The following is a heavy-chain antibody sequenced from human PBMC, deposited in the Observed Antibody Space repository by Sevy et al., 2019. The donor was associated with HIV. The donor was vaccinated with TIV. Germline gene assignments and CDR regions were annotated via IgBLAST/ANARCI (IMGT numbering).Heavy chain of an antibody. CDR3: AKGRGGNYYADR. V-gene: IGHV3-30*02. CDR2: IWFDGSKK. D-gene: IGHD2-15*01. Sequence: GGSLRLSCAASGFPLSSYTMHWVRQAPGKGLEWVAFIWFDGSKKYYVDSVKGRFTISRDDSKNTLYLEMDNLRGEDTATYFCAKGRGGNYYADRWGQGTLVTVSS. CDR1: GFPLSSYT. J-gene: IGHJ5*02.